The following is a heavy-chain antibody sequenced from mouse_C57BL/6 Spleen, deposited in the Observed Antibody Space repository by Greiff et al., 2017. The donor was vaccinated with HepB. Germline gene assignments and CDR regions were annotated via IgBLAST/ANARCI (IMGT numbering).Heavy chain of an antibody. CDR1: GYTFTSYW. V-gene: IGHV1-52*01. J-gene: IGHJ2*01. CDR2: IDPSDSET. D-gene: IGHD2-2*01. CDR3: ARSLPYGYFYYFDY. Sequence: QVQLQQPGAELVRPGSSVKLSCKASGYTFTSYWMHWVKQRPIQGLEWIGNIDPSDSETHYNQKFKDKATLTVDKSSSPAYMQLSSLTSEDSAVYYCARSLPYGYFYYFDYWGQGTTLTVSS.